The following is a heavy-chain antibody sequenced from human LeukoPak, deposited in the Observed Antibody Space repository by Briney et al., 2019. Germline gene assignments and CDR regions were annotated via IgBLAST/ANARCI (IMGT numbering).Heavy chain of an antibody. CDR2: FYYSGST. CDR3: ARRGSMTGPPPL. CDR1: GGSISSYY. Sequence: PSETLSLTCTVSGGSISSYYWSWIRQPPGKGLEWIGYFYYSGSTNYNPSLKSRVTISVDTSKNQFSLKLSSVTAADTAVYYCARRGSMTGPPPLWGQGTLVTVSS. J-gene: IGHJ4*02. V-gene: IGHV4-59*01. D-gene: IGHD6-6*01.